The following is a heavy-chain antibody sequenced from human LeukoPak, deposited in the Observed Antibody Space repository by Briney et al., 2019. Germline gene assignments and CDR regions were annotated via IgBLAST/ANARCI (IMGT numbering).Heavy chain of an antibody. CDR1: GFTFTNAW. Sequence: PGGSLRLSCAASGFTFTNAWMTWVRQAPGKGLECVGRIKSRIGGGTTDYAAPVKGRFTISRDDSKNTLYLQMNSLKTEDTGVYYCTSARRTVGDKCPDYWGQGTLVTVSS. V-gene: IGHV3-15*01. CDR2: IKSRIGGGTT. J-gene: IGHJ4*02. CDR3: TSARRTVGDKCPDY. D-gene: IGHD3-16*01.